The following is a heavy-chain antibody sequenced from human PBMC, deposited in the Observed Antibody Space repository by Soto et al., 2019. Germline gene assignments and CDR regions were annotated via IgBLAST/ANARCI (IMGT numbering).Heavy chain of an antibody. D-gene: IGHD3-3*01. CDR1: GYSFSNYG. J-gene: IGHJ6*02. Sequence: QAQLVESGGGVVQPGRSLRLSCEASGYSFSNYGMHWVRQAPGKGLEWVAAISYDGITKYYSDSQKGRFTISKDNSKNSLYLEMNSLRPEDTAVYYCAKDMTRFLAWPHYFRGLDVWGQGTTVTVSS. V-gene: IGHV3-30*18. CDR3: AKDMTRFLAWPHYFRGLDV. CDR2: ISYDGITK.